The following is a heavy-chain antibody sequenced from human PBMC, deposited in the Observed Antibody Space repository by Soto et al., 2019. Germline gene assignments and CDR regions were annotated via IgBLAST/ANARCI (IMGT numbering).Heavy chain of an antibody. D-gene: IGHD1-26*01. CDR1: SGSIGTYF. J-gene: IGHJ3*02. Sequence: LSLTCTVSSGSIGTYFWSWIRQPPGKGLEWIGYIYYSGTTNYNPSLKSRVTIFLDTSKNQFSLRLSSVTAADTAVYYCARGRGGTYDAFDIWGQGTLVTVSS. V-gene: IGHV4-59*01. CDR3: ARGRGGTYDAFDI. CDR2: IYYSGTT.